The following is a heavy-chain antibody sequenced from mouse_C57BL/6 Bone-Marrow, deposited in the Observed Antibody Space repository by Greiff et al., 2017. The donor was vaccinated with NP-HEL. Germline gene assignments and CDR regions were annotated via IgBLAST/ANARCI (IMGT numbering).Heavy chain of an antibody. CDR3: ARGGNSLLYFDV. CDR2: INPGSGGT. CDR1: GYAFTNYL. V-gene: IGHV1-54*01. Sequence: QVQLKQSGAELVRPGTSVKVSCKASGYAFTNYLIEWVKQRPGQGLEWIGVINPGSGGTNYNEKFKGKATLTADKSSSTAYMQLSSLTSEDSAVYFCARGGNSLLYFDVWGTGTTVTVSS. D-gene: IGHD2-1*01. J-gene: IGHJ1*03.